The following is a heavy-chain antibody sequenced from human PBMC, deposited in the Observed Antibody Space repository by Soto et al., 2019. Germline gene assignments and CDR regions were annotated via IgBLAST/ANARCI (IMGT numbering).Heavy chain of an antibody. J-gene: IGHJ6*02. CDR1: GYTFTSYG. V-gene: IGHV1-18*01. CDR2: ISAYNGNT. D-gene: IGHD5-12*01. Sequence: ASVKVSCKASGYTFTSYGISWVRQAPGQGLEWMGWISAYNGNTNYAQKLQGRVTLTTDTSTSTAYMELRSLRSDDTAVYYCARGRLIVATIYYYGMDVWGQGTTVTVSS. CDR3: ARGRLIVATIYYYGMDV.